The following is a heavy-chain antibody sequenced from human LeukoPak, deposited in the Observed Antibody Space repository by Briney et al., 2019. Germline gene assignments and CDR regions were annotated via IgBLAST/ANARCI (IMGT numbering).Heavy chain of an antibody. CDR1: GFTFSSYW. D-gene: IGHD4-23*01. J-gene: IGHJ4*02. Sequence: GGSLRLSCAASGFTFSSYWMHWVRQAPGKGLVWVSRINSDGASTNYADSVKGRFTISRDNAKNTLYLQMNSLRAEDTAVYYCARVNYGGNSISDYWGQGTLVTVSS. CDR3: ARVNYGGNSISDY. V-gene: IGHV3-74*01. CDR2: INSDGAST.